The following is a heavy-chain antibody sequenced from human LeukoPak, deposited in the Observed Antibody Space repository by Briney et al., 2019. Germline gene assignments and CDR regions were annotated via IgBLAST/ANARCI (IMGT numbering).Heavy chain of an antibody. V-gene: IGHV3-30*02. CDR3: AKDYSKTSYYGSGTYYRPNWFDP. Sequence: PGRSLRLSCAASGFTFSSYGMHWVRQAPGKGLEWVAFIRYDGSNKYYADSVKGRFTISRDNSKNTLYLQMNSLRTEDTAVYYCAKDYSKTSYYGSGTYYRPNWFDPWGQGTLVTVSS. D-gene: IGHD3-10*01. J-gene: IGHJ5*02. CDR1: GFTFSSYG. CDR2: IRYDGSNK.